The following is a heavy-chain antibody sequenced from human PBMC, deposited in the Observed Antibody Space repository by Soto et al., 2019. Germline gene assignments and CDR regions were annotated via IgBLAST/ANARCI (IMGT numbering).Heavy chain of an antibody. V-gene: IGHV4-30-4*01. Sequence: SETLSLTCTVSGGSISSGDYYWSWIRQPPGKGLEWIGYIYYSGSTYYNPSLKSRVTISVDTSKNQFSLKLSSVTAADTAVYYCARGRYSGSYQRNYYFDYWGQGTLVTVSS. CDR2: IYYSGST. J-gene: IGHJ4*02. D-gene: IGHD1-26*01. CDR3: ARGRYSGSYQRNYYFDY. CDR1: GGSISSGDYY.